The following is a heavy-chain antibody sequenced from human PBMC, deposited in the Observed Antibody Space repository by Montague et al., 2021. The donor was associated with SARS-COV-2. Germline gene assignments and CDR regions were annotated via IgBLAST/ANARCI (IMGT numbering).Heavy chain of an antibody. CDR2: IYFTGKT. CDR3: ARWGLNNAFDI. J-gene: IGHJ3*02. D-gene: IGHD1/OR15-1a*01. Sequence: SETLSLTCSVSGDSISRSHYFWAWIRQPPGMGLEWIGCIYFTGKTYYHPSLKSRVTISIDTSKNHFSLRLSSVTAADSAVFYCARWGLNNAFDIWGLGTMITISS. CDR1: GDSISRSHYF. V-gene: IGHV4-39*02.